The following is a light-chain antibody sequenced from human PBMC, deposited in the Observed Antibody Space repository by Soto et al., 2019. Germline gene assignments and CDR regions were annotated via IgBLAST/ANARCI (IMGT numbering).Light chain of an antibody. Sequence: DIQMTQSPSTLSGSVGDRVTITCRASQTISSWLAWYQQKPGKAPKLLLYKASTLKSGVPSRFSGSGSGTEFALPISSLQPDDFATYYCQHYNSYSETCGQGTKVE. J-gene: IGKJ1*01. CDR1: QTISSW. V-gene: IGKV1-5*03. CDR2: KAS. CDR3: QHYNSYSET.